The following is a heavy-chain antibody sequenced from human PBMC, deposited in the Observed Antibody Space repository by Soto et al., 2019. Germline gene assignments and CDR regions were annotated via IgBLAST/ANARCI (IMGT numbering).Heavy chain of an antibody. CDR3: ARDNGYSYGYTLDH. Sequence: SETLYLTCTVSGGSISSYYWSWIRQPPGKGLEWIGYIYYSGSTNYNPSLKSRVTISVDTSKNQFSLKLSSVTAADTAVYYCARDNGYSYGYTLDHWGQGTLVTVS. J-gene: IGHJ4*02. CDR1: GGSISSYY. V-gene: IGHV4-59*01. D-gene: IGHD5-18*01. CDR2: IYYSGST.